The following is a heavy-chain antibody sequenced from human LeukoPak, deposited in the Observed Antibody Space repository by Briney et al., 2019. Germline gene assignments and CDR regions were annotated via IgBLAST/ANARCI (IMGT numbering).Heavy chain of an antibody. CDR3: ARDNDISRGFYYAMDV. D-gene: IGHD3-9*01. J-gene: IGHJ6*02. V-gene: IGHV4-59*01. CDR1: GDSISTYY. CDR2: IYYGGNT. Sequence: SETLSLACTVSGDSISTYYWSWVRQPPGKGLEWIGYIYYGGNTNYNLSLKSRVTISVDTSKNQFSLKLSSVTAVDTAVYYCARDNDISRGFYYAMDVWGQGTTVIVSS.